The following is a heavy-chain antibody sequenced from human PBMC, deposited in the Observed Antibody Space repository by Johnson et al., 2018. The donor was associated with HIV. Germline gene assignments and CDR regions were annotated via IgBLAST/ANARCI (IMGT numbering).Heavy chain of an antibody. CDR1: GFTFSDYY. CDR2: IDSSGSGI. D-gene: IGHD5-18*01. V-gene: IGHV3-11*04. Sequence: QLVESGGGLVKPGGSLRLSCAASGFTFSDYYINWIRQAPGKGLEWVSYIDSSGSGIYYADSVKGRFTISRDNAKNSLYLQMNSLRAEDTAVYNCAKDRRIQLWLPFDVLDIWGQGTMVTVSS. J-gene: IGHJ3*02. CDR3: AKDRRIQLWLPFDVLDI.